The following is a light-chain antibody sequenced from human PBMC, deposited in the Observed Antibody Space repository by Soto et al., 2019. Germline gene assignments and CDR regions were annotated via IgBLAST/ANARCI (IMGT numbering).Light chain of an antibody. Sequence: ALTQPPSVSGSPGQSVTISCTGTSSDVGSYNRVSWYQQPPGTAPKLMIYEVSNRPSGVPDRFSGSKSGNTASLTISGLQAEDEADYYCSSYTNSSTYVFGTGTKVTVL. CDR3: SSYTNSSTYV. J-gene: IGLJ1*01. CDR2: EVS. V-gene: IGLV2-18*02. CDR1: SSDVGSYNR.